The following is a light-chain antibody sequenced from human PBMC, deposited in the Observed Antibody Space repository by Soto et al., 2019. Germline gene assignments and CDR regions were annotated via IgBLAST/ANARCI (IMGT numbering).Light chain of an antibody. CDR3: QQYDSYSSGP. V-gene: IGKV1-5*01. CDR2: DAS. Sequence: DIQMTQSPSTLSASVGDRVTITCRASQTINSWLAWYQQKPGKAPKVLIFDASSLKTGVQSRFSGSGSGTEFTLTISNRQPDDFATYYCQQYDSYSSGPFGQGTKVEIK. J-gene: IGKJ1*01. CDR1: QTINSW.